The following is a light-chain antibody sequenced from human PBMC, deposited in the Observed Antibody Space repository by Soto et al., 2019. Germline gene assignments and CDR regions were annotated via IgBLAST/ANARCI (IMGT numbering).Light chain of an antibody. CDR3: KQYNTYSN. V-gene: IGKV1-5*01. J-gene: IGKJ5*01. CDR2: DVS. Sequence: DIQITQSPSTLSASVVDRVTITFRASHSITNWLAWYQQKPGKAPKVLIYDVSTLGSGVPSRFSGSGSGTEFTLTISSLQPDDFATYYCKQYNTYSNFGQGTRLEIK. CDR1: HSITNW.